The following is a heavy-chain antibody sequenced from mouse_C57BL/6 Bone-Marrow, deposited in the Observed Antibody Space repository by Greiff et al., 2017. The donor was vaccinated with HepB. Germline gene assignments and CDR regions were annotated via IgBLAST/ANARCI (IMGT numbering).Heavy chain of an antibody. Sequence: EVKLVESGEGLLKPGGSLKLSCAASGFTFSSYAMSWVRRTPEKRLVWVAYISSGGDYIYYADTVMGRFTISRDNARNTLYLQMSRLKSEDTAMYKCTREPEGNYPYAMDYWDQGTSVTVSS. J-gene: IGHJ4*01. CDR2: ISSGGDYI. CDR3: TREPEGNYPYAMDY. V-gene: IGHV5-9-1*02. CDR1: GFTFSSYA. D-gene: IGHD2-1*01.